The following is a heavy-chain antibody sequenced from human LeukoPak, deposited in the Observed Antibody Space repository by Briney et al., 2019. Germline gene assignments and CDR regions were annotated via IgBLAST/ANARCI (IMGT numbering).Heavy chain of an antibody. CDR3: ARPGQSSWWVYFNY. D-gene: IGHD2-15*01. Sequence: PSETLSLTCTVSGGFRSFYYWTWIRQPPGKGLEWIGNIHTSGSTDYSPSLKSRVTMSIDTSKNQFSLRLSSVTAADTAVYYCARPGQSSWWVYFNYWGQGTLVTVSS. J-gene: IGHJ4*02. CDR1: GGFRSFYY. CDR2: IHTSGST. V-gene: IGHV4-4*09.